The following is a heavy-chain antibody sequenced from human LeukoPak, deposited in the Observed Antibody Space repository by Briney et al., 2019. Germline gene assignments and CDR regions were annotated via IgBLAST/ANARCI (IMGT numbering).Heavy chain of an antibody. Sequence: SETLSLTCDVSGYSISSGYYWAWIRQPPGKGLEWNGSMYHSGSSYYNPSLKSRITISVDTSKNQFSLKLSSVTAADTAVYYCAKVGAYGDYARHDYWGQGTLVTVSS. CDR1: GYSISSGYY. J-gene: IGHJ4*02. D-gene: IGHD4-17*01. CDR3: AKVGAYGDYARHDY. CDR2: MYHSGSS. V-gene: IGHV4-38-2*01.